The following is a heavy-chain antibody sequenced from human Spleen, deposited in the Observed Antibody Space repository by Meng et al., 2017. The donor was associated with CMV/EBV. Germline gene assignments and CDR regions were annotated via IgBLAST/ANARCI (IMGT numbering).Heavy chain of an antibody. CDR3: AKDIGGVWSGYQCFDY. V-gene: IGHV3-9*01. J-gene: IGHJ4*02. Sequence: GGSLRLSCAASGFTFDDYAMHWVRQAPGKGLEWVSGISWNSGSIGYADSVKGRFTISRDNAKNSLYLQMNSLRAEDTALYYCAKDIGGVWSGYQCFDYWGQGTLVTVSS. CDR2: ISWNSGSI. CDR1: GFTFDDYA. D-gene: IGHD3-3*01.